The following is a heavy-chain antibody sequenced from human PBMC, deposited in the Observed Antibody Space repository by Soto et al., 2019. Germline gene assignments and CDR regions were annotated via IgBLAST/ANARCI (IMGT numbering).Heavy chain of an antibody. CDR3: ARATPGIAAAGTGDY. V-gene: IGHV1-69*13. J-gene: IGHJ4*02. CDR2: IIPIFGTA. CDR1: GGTLSSYA. Sequence: SVKGSCKASGGTLSSYAISWGRQAPGQGLEWMGGIIPIFGTANYAQKFQGRVTITADESTSTAYMELSSLRSEDTAVYYCARATPGIAAAGTGDYWGQGTLVTVSS. D-gene: IGHD6-13*01.